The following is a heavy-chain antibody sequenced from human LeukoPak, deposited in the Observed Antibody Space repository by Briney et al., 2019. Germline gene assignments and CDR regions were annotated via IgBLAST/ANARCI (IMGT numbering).Heavy chain of an antibody. CDR3: ARDRRDGYHLIDY. D-gene: IGHD5-24*01. J-gene: IGHJ4*02. Sequence: SETLSLTCTVSGVSISGSSYYWSWIRQPPGKGLEWIGYIYYSGSTYYNPSLKSRVTISVDTSKNQFSLKLSSVTAADTAVYYCARDRRDGYHLIDYWGQGTLVTVSS. CDR2: IYYSGST. V-gene: IGHV4-30-4*01. CDR1: GVSISGSSYY.